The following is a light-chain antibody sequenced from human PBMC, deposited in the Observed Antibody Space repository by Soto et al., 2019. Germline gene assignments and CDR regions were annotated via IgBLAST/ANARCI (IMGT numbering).Light chain of an antibody. J-gene: IGKJ1*01. V-gene: IGKV3-11*01. CDR3: QQRSNWPRT. CDR1: QSLSTY. Sequence: EIVLTQSPATLSLSPGERATLSCRASQSLSTYLAWYQQKPGQAPRLLIYGASNRATGIPARFSGSGSGTDFALTISSLEPEDFAIYYCQQRSNWPRTFGQGTKVEIK. CDR2: GAS.